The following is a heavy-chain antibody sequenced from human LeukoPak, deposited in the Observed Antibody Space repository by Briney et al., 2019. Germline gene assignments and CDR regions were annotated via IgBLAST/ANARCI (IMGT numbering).Heavy chain of an antibody. J-gene: IGHJ4*02. CDR3: ATDRRSGWLYDFDY. Sequence: ASVKVSCKPSGYTFTGYYMHSVRQAPGQGLEWMGWINPNSGGTNYAQKFQGRVTMTEDTSTDTAYMELSSLRSEDTAVYYCATDRRSGWLYDFDYWGQGTLVTVSS. CDR1: GYTFTGYY. V-gene: IGHV1-2*02. CDR2: INPNSGGT. D-gene: IGHD6-19*01.